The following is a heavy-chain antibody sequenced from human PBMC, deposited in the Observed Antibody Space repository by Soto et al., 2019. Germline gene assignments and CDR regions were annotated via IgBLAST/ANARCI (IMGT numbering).Heavy chain of an antibody. V-gene: IGHV4-34*01. CDR3: ARVRTRVAFQH. CDR2: INHSGST. CDR1: GVSFSGYY. D-gene: IGHD5-12*01. J-gene: IGHJ1*01. Sequence: SETLSLTCAVHGVSFSGYYWSWIRQPPGKGLEWIGEINHSGSTNYNPSLKSRVTISVDTSKNQFSLKLSSVTAADTAVYYCARVRTRVAFQHWGPGTLVTVSS.